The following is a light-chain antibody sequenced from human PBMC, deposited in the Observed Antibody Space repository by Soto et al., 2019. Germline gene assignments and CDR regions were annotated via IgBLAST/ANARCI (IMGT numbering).Light chain of an antibody. CDR1: SSDVGSYNR. V-gene: IGLV2-18*02. CDR3: SSYTSGSLYV. J-gene: IGLJ1*01. Sequence: QSALTQPPSVSGSPGQSVTISCTGTSSDVGSYNRVSWYQQPPGTAPKLMIYEVSNRPSGVPDRFSGSKSDNTASLTISGLQAEDEADYYCSSYTSGSLYVFGTGTKLTVL. CDR2: EVS.